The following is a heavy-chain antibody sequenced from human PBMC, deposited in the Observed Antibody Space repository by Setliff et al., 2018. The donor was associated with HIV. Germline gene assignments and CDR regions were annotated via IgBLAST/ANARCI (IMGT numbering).Heavy chain of an antibody. V-gene: IGHV3-7*03. CDR1: GFTFSNYA. J-gene: IGHJ5*02. CDR3: ARGLWLGTFDL. D-gene: IGHD6-19*01. Sequence: GGSLRLSCTASGFTFSNYAMSWVRQAPGKGLEWVANINQDGSEKNYLDSVKGRFAISKDFAKRSVYLQMDNLRAEDTATYYCARGLWLGTFDLWGQGTLVTVSS. CDR2: INQDGSEK.